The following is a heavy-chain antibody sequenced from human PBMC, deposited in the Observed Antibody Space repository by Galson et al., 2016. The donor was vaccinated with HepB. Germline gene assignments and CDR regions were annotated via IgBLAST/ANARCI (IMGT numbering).Heavy chain of an antibody. CDR2: IYPGDSDT. CDR3: ARGAWQWLERFPFQH. CDR1: GYDFTSHW. Sequence: QSGAEVKKPGESLKISCETSGYDFTSHWIGWVRQMPGKGLEWMGIIYPGDSDTRYSPSFEGQVTISADKSISTVYLQWSSLKVSDTAMYYCARGAWQWLERFPFQHWGRGTLVTVSS. J-gene: IGHJ4*02. D-gene: IGHD6-19*01. V-gene: IGHV5-51*01.